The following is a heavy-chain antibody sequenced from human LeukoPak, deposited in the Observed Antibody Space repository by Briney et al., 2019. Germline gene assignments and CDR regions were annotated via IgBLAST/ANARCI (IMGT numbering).Heavy chain of an antibody. Sequence: GGSLRLSCAASGFTVSSNYMSWVRQAPGKGLEWVSVIYSGGSTYYADSVKGRFTISRDNSKNTLYLQMNGLRAEDTAVYYCARDRRAGGFDYWGQGTLVTVSS. CDR3: ARDRRAGGFDY. CDR2: IYSGGST. CDR1: GFTVSSNY. J-gene: IGHJ4*02. D-gene: IGHD3-10*01. V-gene: IGHV3-66*01.